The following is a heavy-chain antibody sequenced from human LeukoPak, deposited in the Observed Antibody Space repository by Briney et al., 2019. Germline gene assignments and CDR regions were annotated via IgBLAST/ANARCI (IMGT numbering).Heavy chain of an antibody. CDR3: TRLPDPDDYDSSGVLH. V-gene: IGHV3-73*01. CDR2: IRSKANSYAT. J-gene: IGHJ1*01. D-gene: IGHD3-22*01. CDR1: GFTFSGSA. Sequence: GGSLRLSCAASGFTFSGSAMHWVRQASGKGLEWVGRIRSKANSYATAYAASVKGRFTISRGDSKNTAYLQMNSLKTEDTAVYYCTRLPDPDDYDSSGVLHWGQGTLVTVSS.